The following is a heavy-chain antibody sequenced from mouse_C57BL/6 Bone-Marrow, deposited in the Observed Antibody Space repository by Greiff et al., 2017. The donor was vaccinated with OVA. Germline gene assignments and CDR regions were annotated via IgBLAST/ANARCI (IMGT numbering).Heavy chain of an antibody. CDR2: ISNGGGST. Sequence: EVHLVESGGGLVQPGGSLKLSCAASGFTFSDYYMYWVRQTPEKRLEWVAYISNGGGSTYYPDTVKGRFTISRDNAKNTLYLQMSRLKSEDTAMYYCARQALYDLLLAYWGQGTLVTVSA. CDR1: GFTFSDYY. D-gene: IGHD2-3*01. V-gene: IGHV5-12*01. CDR3: ARQALYDLLLAY. J-gene: IGHJ3*01.